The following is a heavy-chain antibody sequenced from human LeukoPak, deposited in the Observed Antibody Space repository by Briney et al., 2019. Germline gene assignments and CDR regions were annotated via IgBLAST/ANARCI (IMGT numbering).Heavy chain of an antibody. CDR1: GYTFTGYY. J-gene: IGHJ6*02. Sequence: GASVTVSFTASGYTFTGYYMHWVRQAPGQGLEWMGWINPNSGGTNYAQKFQGWVTMTRDTSISTAYMELSRLRSDNTAVYYCARSIAAAGTGGMDVWGQGTTVTVSS. V-gene: IGHV1-2*04. D-gene: IGHD6-13*01. CDR2: INPNSGGT. CDR3: ARSIAAAGTGGMDV.